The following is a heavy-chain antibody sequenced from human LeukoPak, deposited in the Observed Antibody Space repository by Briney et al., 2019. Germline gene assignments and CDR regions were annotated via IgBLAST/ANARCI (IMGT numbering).Heavy chain of an antibody. CDR1: GYTFTGYY. CDR2: IDPNSGGT. V-gene: IGHV1-2*06. D-gene: IGHD6-19*01. Sequence: GASVKVSCKASGYTFTGYYMHWVRQAPGQGLEWIGRIDPNSGGTSYAQKFQGRVTVTGDTSITTVYMELSRLRSDDTAMYYCARDARVAGDYWGQGTLVTVSS. J-gene: IGHJ4*02. CDR3: ARDARVAGDY.